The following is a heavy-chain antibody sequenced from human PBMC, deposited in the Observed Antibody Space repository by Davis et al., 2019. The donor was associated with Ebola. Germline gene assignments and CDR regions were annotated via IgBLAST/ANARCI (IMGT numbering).Heavy chain of an antibody. J-gene: IGHJ6*02. CDR3: ARVGYCTGGVCYQDLGV. D-gene: IGHD2-8*02. CDR1: GGTFTSYG. V-gene: IGHV1-8*02. Sequence: ASVKVSCKASGGTFTSYGISWVRQATGQGLEWMGWMNPNSGNTGYAQKFQGRVTMTRNTSISTAYMELSSLRSEDTAVYYCARVGYCTGGVCYQDLGVWGQGTTVTVSS. CDR2: MNPNSGNT.